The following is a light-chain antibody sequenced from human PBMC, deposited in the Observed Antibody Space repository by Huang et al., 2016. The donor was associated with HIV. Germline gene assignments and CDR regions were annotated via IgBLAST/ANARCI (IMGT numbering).Light chain of an antibody. CDR2: GAS. CDR3: QQYNNWPPST. CDR1: QSVSSD. Sequence: ETVMTQSPATLSVSPGEGATLSCRASQSVSSDLAWYQQKPGQSPRRLIYGASNRATGFPARFSGSGSGTEFTLTISSLQSEDFAVYYCQQYNNWPPSTFGQGTKLEI. V-gene: IGKV3-15*01. J-gene: IGKJ2*02.